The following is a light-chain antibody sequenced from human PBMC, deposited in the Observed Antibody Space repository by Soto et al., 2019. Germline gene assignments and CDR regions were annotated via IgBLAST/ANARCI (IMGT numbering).Light chain of an antibody. J-gene: IGKJ4*01. CDR3: QQYGSSPLT. Sequence: EIVLTQSPATLSLSPGERATLSCRASQSVYSYLAWYQQKSGQAPRLLIYDASNRATGIPARFSGSGSGAEFTLTITRLEPEDFAVYYCQQYGSSPLTFGGGTKVDIK. V-gene: IGKV3-20*01. CDR1: QSVYSY. CDR2: DAS.